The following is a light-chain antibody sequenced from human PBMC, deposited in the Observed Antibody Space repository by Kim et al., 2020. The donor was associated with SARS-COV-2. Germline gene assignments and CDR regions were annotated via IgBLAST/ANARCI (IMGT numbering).Light chain of an antibody. CDR1: QDIRKY. CDR2: VAS. Sequence: ASVGDRVTITCRASQDIRKYLGWYQQNPGRAPKRLIYVASSLQSGVPSRFSGSGSGTEFTLTISSLQPEDFATYFCLQHNTFPLTFGQGTPLEIK. J-gene: IGKJ5*01. V-gene: IGKV1-17*01. CDR3: LQHNTFPLT.